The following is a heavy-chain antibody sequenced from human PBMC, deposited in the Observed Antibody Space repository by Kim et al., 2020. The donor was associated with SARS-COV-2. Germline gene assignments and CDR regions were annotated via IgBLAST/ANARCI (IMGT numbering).Heavy chain of an antibody. J-gene: IGHJ4*02. CDR1: GFTFSSYW. V-gene: IGHV3-7*01. D-gene: IGHD3-22*01. Sequence: GGSLRLSCAASGFTFSSYWMSWVRQAPGKGLEWVANIKQDGSEKYYVDSVKGRFTISRDNAKNSLYLQMNSLRAEDTAVYYCARDEGPYYYDSSGYCSSVYWGQGTLVTVSS. CDR3: ARDEGPYYYDSSGYCSSVY. CDR2: IKQDGSEK.